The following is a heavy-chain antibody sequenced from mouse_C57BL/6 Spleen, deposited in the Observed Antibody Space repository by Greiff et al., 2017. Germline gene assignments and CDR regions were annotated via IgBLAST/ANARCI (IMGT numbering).Heavy chain of an antibody. CDR1: GFTFSSYG. V-gene: IGHV5-6*02. D-gene: IGHD1-1*01. J-gene: IGHJ1*03. CDR3: ASDYYGSRIYWYFDV. CDR2: ISSGGSYT. Sequence: DVKLVESGGDLVKPGGSLKLSCAASGFTFSSYGMSWVRQTPDKRLEWVATISSGGSYTYYPDSVKGRFTISRDNAKNTLYLQMSSLKSEDTAMYYCASDYYGSRIYWYFDVWGTGTTVTVSS.